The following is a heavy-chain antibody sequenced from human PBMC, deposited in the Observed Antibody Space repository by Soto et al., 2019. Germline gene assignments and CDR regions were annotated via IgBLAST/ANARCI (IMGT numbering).Heavy chain of an antibody. CDR2: ISASGGAT. CDR1: RFTFTSYA. J-gene: IGHJ4*02. Sequence: EVELLESGGGLVQPGGSLRLSCVASRFTFTSYAMSWVRQAPGKGLEWVAAISASGGATIHADSVKGRLTISRDNSKNTLYLQMNSLRAEDTAVYYCAKDVEGGSLFRGAFDYSGQGTQVTVSS. V-gene: IGHV3-23*01. D-gene: IGHD1-26*01. CDR3: AKDVEGGSLFRGAFDY.